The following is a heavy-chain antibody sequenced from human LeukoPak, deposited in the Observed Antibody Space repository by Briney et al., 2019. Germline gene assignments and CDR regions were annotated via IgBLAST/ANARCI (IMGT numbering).Heavy chain of an antibody. CDR2: MNPNSGNT. CDR3: ARSYGDYSWFDP. CDR1: GYTFASYD. Sequence: ASVKVSCKASGYTFASYDINWVRQATGQGLEWMGWMNPNSGNTGYAQKFQGRVTMTTDTSTSTAYMELRSLRSDDTAVYYCARSYGDYSWFDPWGQGTLVTVSS. V-gene: IGHV1-8*01. J-gene: IGHJ5*02. D-gene: IGHD4-17*01.